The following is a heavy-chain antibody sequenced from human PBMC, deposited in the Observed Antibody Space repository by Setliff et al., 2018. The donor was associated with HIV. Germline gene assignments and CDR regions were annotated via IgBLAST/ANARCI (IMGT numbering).Heavy chain of an antibody. CDR2: IYPGDSDT. D-gene: IGHD3-10*01. J-gene: IGHJ6*02. Sequence: GESLKISCKGSGYRFTSYWIGWVRQMPGKGLEWMGIIYPGDSDTSYSPSFQGQVTISVDKSISTAYLQWRSLKASDTAIYYCARHEAGGGMDVWGQGTTVTVSS. CDR1: GYRFTSYW. CDR3: ARHEAGGGMDV. V-gene: IGHV5-51*01.